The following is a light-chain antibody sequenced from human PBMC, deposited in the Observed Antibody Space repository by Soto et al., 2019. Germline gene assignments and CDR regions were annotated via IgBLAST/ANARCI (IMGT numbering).Light chain of an antibody. Sequence: VVLTQSPVTLSFAPGEITTLSFISIHSLSSSYLAWYQQKPGQAPRLLIYGASSRATGIPDRFSGSGSGTDFTLTISRLEPEDFAVYXXXXXXXXXXWXFXQGTKVDNK. CDR3: XXXXXXXXWX. V-gene: IGKV3-20*01. CDR1: HSLSSSY. CDR2: GAS. J-gene: IGKJ1*01.